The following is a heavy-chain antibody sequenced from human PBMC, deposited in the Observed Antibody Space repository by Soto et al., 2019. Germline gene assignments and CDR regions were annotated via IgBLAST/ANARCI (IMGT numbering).Heavy chain of an antibody. CDR1: GGSISSGGYY. D-gene: IGHD2-2*01. CDR3: ARDVCGWYQLLSPLFAP. V-gene: IGHV4-31*03. Sequence: PSETLSLTCTVSGGSISSGGYYWSWIRQHPGKGLEWIGYIYYSGSAYYNPSLKSRVTISVDTSKNQFSLRLSSVTAADTAVYYCARDVCGWYQLLSPLFAPCGQGTLVPVSS. J-gene: IGHJ5*02. CDR2: IYYSGSA.